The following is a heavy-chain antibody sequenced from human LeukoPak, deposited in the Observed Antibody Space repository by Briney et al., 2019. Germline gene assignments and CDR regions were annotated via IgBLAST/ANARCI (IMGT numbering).Heavy chain of an antibody. CDR1: GDSVSSNSAA. D-gene: IGHD3-22*01. CDR3: ARGGYYDSSGYYDAFDI. J-gene: IGHJ3*02. CDR2: TYYRSKWYN. V-gene: IGHV6-1*01. Sequence: SQTLSLTCAISGDSVSSNSAAWNWIRQSPSRGLEWLGRTYYRSKWYNDYAVSVKGRITINPDTSKNQFSLQLNSVTPEDTAVYYCARGGYYDSSGYYDAFDIWGQGTMVTVSS.